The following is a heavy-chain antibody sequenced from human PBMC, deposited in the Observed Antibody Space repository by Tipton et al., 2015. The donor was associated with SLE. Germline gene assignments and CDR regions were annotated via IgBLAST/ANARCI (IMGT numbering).Heavy chain of an antibody. CDR2: IYYSGST. V-gene: IGHV4-39*07. CDR3: ARLSFYYGVDV. J-gene: IGHJ6*02. CDR1: GGSISSHNYY. Sequence: TLSLTCTVSGGSISSHNYYLAWIRQPPGKGPEWIGSIYYSGSTNYNPSLKSRLTMSIDTSKNQFYLALRSVTAADTAVYHCARLSFYYGVDVWGQGTSVTVSS.